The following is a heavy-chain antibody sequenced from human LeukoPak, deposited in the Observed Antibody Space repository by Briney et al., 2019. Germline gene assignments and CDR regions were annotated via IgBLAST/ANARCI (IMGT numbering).Heavy chain of an antibody. Sequence: SETLSLTCTVSGGSISSSSYYWGWIRQPPGKGLEWIGTIYYTGTTYHNPSLESRITISVDTSKNQFSLKLTSVTAADTAVYFCARGLGPFDDWGQGTLVTVSS. CDR1: GGSISSSSYY. V-gene: IGHV4-39*01. D-gene: IGHD3/OR15-3a*01. CDR3: ARGLGPFDD. J-gene: IGHJ4*02. CDR2: IYYTGTT.